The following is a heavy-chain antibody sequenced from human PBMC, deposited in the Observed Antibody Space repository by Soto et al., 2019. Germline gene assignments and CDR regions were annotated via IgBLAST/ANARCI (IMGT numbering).Heavy chain of an antibody. CDR1: GYNFINYW. CDR2: IYPADSDT. D-gene: IGHD2-2*01. J-gene: IGHJ5*02. V-gene: IGHV5-51*01. CDR3: ARGYCTTTICDPWFDP. Sequence: GESLKISCKGSGYNFINYWIGWVRQMPGKGPELMGIIYPADSDTRYSPSFRGQVTISADKSISTAYLQWSSLKASDTAMYYCARGYCTTTICDPWFDPWGQGTLVTVSS.